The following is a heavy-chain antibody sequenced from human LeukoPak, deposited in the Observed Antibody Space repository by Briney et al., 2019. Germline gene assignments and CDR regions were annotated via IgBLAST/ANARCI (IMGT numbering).Heavy chain of an antibody. CDR1: GYTFTSYG. CDR3: ARGSGSLMVRGVNWFDP. D-gene: IGHD3-10*01. CDR2: ISAYNGNT. V-gene: IGHV1-18*01. Sequence: ASVKVSCKASGYTFTSYGISWVRQAPGQGLEWMGWISAYNGNTNYAQKLQGRVTMTTDTSTSTAYMELRSLRSDDTAVYYCARGSGSLMVRGVNWFDPWGQGTLVTVSS. J-gene: IGHJ5*02.